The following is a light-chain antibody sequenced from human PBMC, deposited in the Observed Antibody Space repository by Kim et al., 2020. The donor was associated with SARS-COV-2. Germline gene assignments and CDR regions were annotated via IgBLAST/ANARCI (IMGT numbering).Light chain of an antibody. CDR3: ATWDDSLEAWV. V-gene: IGLV1-44*01. J-gene: IGLJ3*02. Sequence: GQRFKISFAGSSANIGIIGVHWYQLFPGTAHKLLIYNDDRRPSGVPDRFSGSKSGTSASLALSGLLSDDEADYYCATWDDSLEAWVFGGGTQLTVL. CDR1: SANIGIIG. CDR2: NDD.